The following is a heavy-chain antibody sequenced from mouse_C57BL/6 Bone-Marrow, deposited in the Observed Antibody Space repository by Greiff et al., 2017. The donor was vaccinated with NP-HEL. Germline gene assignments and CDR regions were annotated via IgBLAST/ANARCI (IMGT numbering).Heavy chain of an antibody. Sequence: QVHVKQPGAELVKPGASVKLSCKASGYTFTSYWMHWVKQRPGQGLEWIGMIHPNSGSTNYNEKFKSKATLTVDKSSSTAYMQVSSLTSEDSAVYYCARGDTTVVATDYWGQGTTLTVSS. D-gene: IGHD1-1*01. J-gene: IGHJ2*01. V-gene: IGHV1-64*01. CDR1: GYTFTSYW. CDR2: IHPNSGST. CDR3: ARGDTTVVATDY.